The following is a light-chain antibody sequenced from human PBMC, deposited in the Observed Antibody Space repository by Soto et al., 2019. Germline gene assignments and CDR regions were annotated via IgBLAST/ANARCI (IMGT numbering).Light chain of an antibody. J-gene: IGKJ2*01. Sequence: DIQMTQSPSSLSASVGDRVTITCWASQSITSNLNWYQQKPGKAPKLLINTASSLQSGVPSRFTGSGSGTDFTLTISSLQPEDSATYYCQQTYSRPYTFGQGTKLEIK. CDR1: QSITSN. V-gene: IGKV1-39*01. CDR3: QQTYSRPYT. CDR2: TAS.